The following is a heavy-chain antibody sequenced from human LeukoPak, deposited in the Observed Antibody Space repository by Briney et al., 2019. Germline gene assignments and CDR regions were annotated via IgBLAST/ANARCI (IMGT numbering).Heavy chain of an antibody. D-gene: IGHD3-9*01. J-gene: IGHJ4*02. Sequence: GGSLRLSCAASGFTFSSYSMNWVRQAPGKGLEWVSSISSSSSYIYYADSVKGRFTISRDNAKNSLYLQMNSLRAEDTALYYCAKDRTVTGYYLGYFDYWGQGTLVTVSS. CDR2: ISSSSSYI. CDR3: AKDRTVTGYYLGYFDY. V-gene: IGHV3-21*04. CDR1: GFTFSSYS.